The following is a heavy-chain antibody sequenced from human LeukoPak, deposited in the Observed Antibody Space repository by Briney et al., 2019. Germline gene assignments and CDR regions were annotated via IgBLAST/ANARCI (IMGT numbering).Heavy chain of an antibody. CDR2: IYYSGST. CDR3: ARGRTADDADWFDP. D-gene: IGHD6-25*01. CDR1: GGSISSYY. Sequence: PSETLSLTCTVSGGSISSYYWSWIRQPPGKGLERIGYIYYSGSTNYNPSLKSRVTISVDTSKNQFSLKLSSVTAADTAVYYCARGRTADDADWFDPWGQGTLVTVSS. J-gene: IGHJ5*02. V-gene: IGHV4-59*01.